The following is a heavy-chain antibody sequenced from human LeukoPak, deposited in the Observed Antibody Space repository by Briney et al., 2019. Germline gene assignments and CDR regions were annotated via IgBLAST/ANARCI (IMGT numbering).Heavy chain of an antibody. Sequence: GGSLRLSCAASGFTFSSYAMSWVRQAPGMGLEWVSAISGGGSTYYADSVKGRFTISRDNSKNTLYLQMNSLRAEDTAVYYCAKEEGWSSSPANYYYYGMDVWGQGTTVTVSS. J-gene: IGHJ6*02. CDR1: GFTFSSYA. CDR3: AKEEGWSSSPANYYYYGMDV. CDR2: ISGGGST. D-gene: IGHD6-13*01. V-gene: IGHV3-23*01.